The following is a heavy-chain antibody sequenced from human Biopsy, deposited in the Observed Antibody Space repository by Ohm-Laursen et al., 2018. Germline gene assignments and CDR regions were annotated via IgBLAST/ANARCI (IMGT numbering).Heavy chain of an antibody. Sequence: GTLSLTCAVSGVSISSYFWSWIRQPLGKGLEWIGYVSYSGNTKYNPSLKSRVIISADTSENQFPLKLSSVTAADTAMYYCAAYYYDSSGYFYAFHYWCQGTLVTVSS. CDR2: VSYSGNT. D-gene: IGHD3-22*01. V-gene: IGHV4-59*08. J-gene: IGHJ4*02. CDR1: GVSISSYF. CDR3: AAYYYDSSGYFYAFHY.